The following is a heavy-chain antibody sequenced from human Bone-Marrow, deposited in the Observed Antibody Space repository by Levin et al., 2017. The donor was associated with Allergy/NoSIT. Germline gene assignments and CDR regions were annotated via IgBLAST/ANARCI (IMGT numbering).Heavy chain of an antibody. Sequence: ASVKVSCKTSGYTFNKHGINWVRQTPGQGLEWMGWISGYNGKTNYTRKFQDRVTMTTDTSANTDYMEVRSLTSADTAVYYCARDFATYCGGDCSLDNWGQGTLVTVSS. D-gene: IGHD2-21*02. CDR2: ISGYNGKT. V-gene: IGHV1-18*01. J-gene: IGHJ4*02. CDR1: GYTFNKHG. CDR3: ARDFATYCGGDCSLDN.